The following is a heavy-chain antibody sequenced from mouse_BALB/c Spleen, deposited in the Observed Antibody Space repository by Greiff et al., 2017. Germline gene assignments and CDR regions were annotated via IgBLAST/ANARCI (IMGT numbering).Heavy chain of an antibody. J-gene: IGHJ2*01. CDR3: ARGGDYGNPVDY. CDR2: ISYSGST. Sequence: EVQRVESGPGLVKPSQSLSLTCTVTGYSITSDYAWNWIRQFPGNKLEWMGYISYSGSTSYNPSLKSRISITRDTSKNQFFLQLNSVTTEDTATYYCARGGDYGNPVDYWGQGTTLTVSS. CDR1: GYSITSDYA. D-gene: IGHD2-1*01. V-gene: IGHV3-2*02.